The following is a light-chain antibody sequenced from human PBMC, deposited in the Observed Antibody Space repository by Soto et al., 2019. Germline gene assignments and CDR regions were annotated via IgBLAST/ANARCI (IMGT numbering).Light chain of an antibody. CDR2: ETD. Sequence: QSVLTQPPSVSAAPGQRVTISCSGDNSNIGENYVSWYQQVPGTAPRLLIYETDERPSGTPDRFSGSKSGTSATLDITGLQTGDEADYYCGTWDNSLRVGLFGGGTKLTVL. CDR3: GTWDNSLRVGL. J-gene: IGLJ2*01. V-gene: IGLV1-51*01. CDR1: NSNIGENY.